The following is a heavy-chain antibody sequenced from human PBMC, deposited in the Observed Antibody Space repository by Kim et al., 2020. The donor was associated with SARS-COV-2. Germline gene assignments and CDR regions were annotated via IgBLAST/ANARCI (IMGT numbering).Heavy chain of an antibody. D-gene: IGHD3-22*01. Sequence: GGSLRLSCVASGFMFNVYGMHWVRQAPGKGLEWVAVIGSDGSSQDYADSVKGRFTVSRDNSKNALYLQLNSLRGEDTAVYYCARELEVGKYFDYWGPGTLVTGSS. V-gene: IGHV3-33*08. J-gene: IGHJ4*02. CDR1: GFMFNVYG. CDR2: IGSDGSSQ. CDR3: ARELEVGKYFDY.